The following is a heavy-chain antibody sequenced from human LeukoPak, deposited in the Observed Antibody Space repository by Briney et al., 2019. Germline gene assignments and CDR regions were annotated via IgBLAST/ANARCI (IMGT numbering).Heavy chain of an antibody. CDR3: AKDDRSAVWAPLDY. CDR1: GFTFSSYA. Sequence: GGSLRLSCAASGFTFSSYAMHWVRQAPGKGLEWVAVISYDGSNKYYADSVKGRFTISRDNSKNSLYLQMNSLRTEDTALYYCAKDDRSAVWAPLDYWGQGTLVTVSS. V-gene: IGHV3-30-3*01. CDR2: ISYDGSNK. D-gene: IGHD2-8*01. J-gene: IGHJ4*02.